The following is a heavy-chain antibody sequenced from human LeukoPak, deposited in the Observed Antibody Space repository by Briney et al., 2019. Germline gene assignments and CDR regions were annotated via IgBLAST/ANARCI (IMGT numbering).Heavy chain of an antibody. V-gene: IGHV3-74*01. CDR2: INNDGSST. J-gene: IGHJ4*02. Sequence: GGSLRLSCAASGFTFSSYWMNWVRQAPGKGLVLVSLINNDGSSTSYADSVKGRFTISRDNAKHTLYLQMNSLRAEDKAVYYCARHWPTAWELLAIFDSWGQGTLVTVSS. CDR1: GFTFSSYW. CDR3: ARHWPTAWELLAIFDS. D-gene: IGHD1-26*01.